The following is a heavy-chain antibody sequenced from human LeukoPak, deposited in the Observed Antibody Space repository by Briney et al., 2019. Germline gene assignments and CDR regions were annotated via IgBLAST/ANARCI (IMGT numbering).Heavy chain of an antibody. CDR1: GGSFSGYY. CDR3: ARGPNLLRYFDWLLKY. D-gene: IGHD3-9*01. V-gene: IGHV4-34*01. Sequence: SETLSLTCAVYGGSFSGYYWSWIRQPPGKGLEWIGEINHSGSTNYNPSLKSRVTISVDTSKNQFSLKLSCVTAADTAVYYCARGPNLLRYFDWLLKYWGQGTLVTVSS. J-gene: IGHJ4*02. CDR2: INHSGST.